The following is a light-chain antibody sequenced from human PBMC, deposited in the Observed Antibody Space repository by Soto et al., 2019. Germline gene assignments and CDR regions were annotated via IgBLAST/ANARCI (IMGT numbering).Light chain of an antibody. CDR2: DAS. CDR3: QHYGNCPYT. J-gene: IGKJ2*01. V-gene: IGKV3D-20*01. CDR1: QSVSSSY. Sequence: IVLTQSPATLSLSPGERATLSSGASQSVSSSYLAWYQQKPSLAPRLLIYDASSSANAIPDSFSGSGSWTDFTLTIISLVPEDLPVYYEQHYGNCPYTFGQGTKLVIK.